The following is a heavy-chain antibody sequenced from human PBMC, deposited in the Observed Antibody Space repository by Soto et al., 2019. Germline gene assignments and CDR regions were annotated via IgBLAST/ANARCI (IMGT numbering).Heavy chain of an antibody. Sequence: GGSLRLSCAASGFTFSSYGMNWVRQAPGKGLEWVSSISSSSTYTYYADSVKGRFTISRDNAKNSLFLQMNSLRAEDTAVYYCARVGQFISIDYWGEVTLFPVS. CDR3: ARVGQFISIDY. V-gene: IGHV3-21*01. D-gene: IGHD3-16*01. J-gene: IGHJ4*02. CDR2: ISSSSTYT. CDR1: GFTFSSYG.